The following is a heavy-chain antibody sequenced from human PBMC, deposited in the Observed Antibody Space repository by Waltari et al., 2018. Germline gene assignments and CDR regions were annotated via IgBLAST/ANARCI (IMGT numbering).Heavy chain of an antibody. CDR1: GFTFSSYA. CDR3: ATTSPVNSSGYRPFDY. J-gene: IGHJ4*02. D-gene: IGHD3-22*01. V-gene: IGHV3-30*14. CDR2: ISYHGSNK. Sequence: QVQLVGSGEGVVQPGRSLRLSFAASGFTFSSYAMHWFRQAPGKGLWWVAVISYHGSNKYYADSVKGRFTISRDNSKNTLYLQMNSLRAEDTAVYYCATTSPVNSSGYRPFDYWGQGTLVTVSS.